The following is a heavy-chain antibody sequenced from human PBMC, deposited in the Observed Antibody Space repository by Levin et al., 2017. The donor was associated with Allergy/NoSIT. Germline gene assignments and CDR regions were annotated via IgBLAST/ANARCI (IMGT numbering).Heavy chain of an antibody. CDR3: ARSSPVLVVAGWFDP. D-gene: IGHD2-8*02. V-gene: IGHV4-30-2*01. CDR2: IYQTGNT. CDR1: GDSISNGGYS. J-gene: IGHJ5*02. Sequence: SETLSLTCAVSGDSISNGGYSWSWIRQTPGTGPEFLGYIYQTGNTFYNPSLKSRLTMSVDRAHNQFSLKLTSVTAADTAVYFCARSSPVLVVAGWFDPWGQGILVSVSS.